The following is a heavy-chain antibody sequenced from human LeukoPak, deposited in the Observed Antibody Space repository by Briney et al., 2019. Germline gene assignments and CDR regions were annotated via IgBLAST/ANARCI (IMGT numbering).Heavy chain of an antibody. D-gene: IGHD2-2*01. Sequence: GGSLRLSCAASGFTFSNAWMSWVRQAPGKGLEWVSTITGSGGTTNYADSVKARFTISRDNSKNTLSLQVNSLSAEDTAVYYCAKGRYCDSTTCAYHGLDVWGQGTTVTVSS. CDR3: AKGRYCDSTTCAYHGLDV. CDR1: GFTFSNAW. J-gene: IGHJ6*02. CDR2: ITGSGGTT. V-gene: IGHV3-23*01.